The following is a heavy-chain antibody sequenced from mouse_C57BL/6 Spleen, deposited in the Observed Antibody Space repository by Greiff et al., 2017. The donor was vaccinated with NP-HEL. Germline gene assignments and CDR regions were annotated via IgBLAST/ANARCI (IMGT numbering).Heavy chain of an antibody. J-gene: IGHJ2*01. CDR2: IYPGSGST. CDR1: GYTFTSYW. CDR3: ARGGGNYFDY. D-gene: IGHD1-1*02. Sequence: QVQLQQPGAELVKPGASVKMSCKASGYTFTSYWITWVKQRPGQGLEWIGDIYPGSGSTKYNEKFKSNATLTVDTSSSTAYMQLSSLTSEDSAVYYCARGGGNYFDYWGQGTTLTVSS. V-gene: IGHV1-55*01.